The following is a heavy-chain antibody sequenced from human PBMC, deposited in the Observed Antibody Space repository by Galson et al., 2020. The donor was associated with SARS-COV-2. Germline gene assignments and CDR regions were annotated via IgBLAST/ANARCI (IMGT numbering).Heavy chain of an antibody. D-gene: IGHD7-27*01. CDR1: GFNFSRYW. Sequence: ALHGESLKTSCAAPGFNFSRYWMHWVRQAPGKGLVVVPRIYSEGSSPSYADPVKGRFTISGDNAKNTLYLQMNSLRAEDTAVYYCARGDMGNDYFDYWGQGTLVTVSS. V-gene: IGHV3-74*01. CDR3: ARGDMGNDYFDY. J-gene: IGHJ4*02. CDR2: IYSEGSSP.